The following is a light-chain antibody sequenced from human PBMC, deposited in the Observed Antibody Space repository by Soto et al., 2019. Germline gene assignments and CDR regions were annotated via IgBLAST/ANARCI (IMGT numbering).Light chain of an antibody. CDR3: AAWDDSLNGNYV. Sequence: QSVLTQPPSASGTPGQRVTISCSGSSSNIGSNTVNWYQQLPGTAPKLLIYSNNQRPSGVPDRFSGSKSGTSASLAISGLQYEDEADYYCAAWDDSLNGNYVFGTGTRSPS. CDR2: SNN. V-gene: IGLV1-44*01. J-gene: IGLJ1*01. CDR1: SSNIGSNT.